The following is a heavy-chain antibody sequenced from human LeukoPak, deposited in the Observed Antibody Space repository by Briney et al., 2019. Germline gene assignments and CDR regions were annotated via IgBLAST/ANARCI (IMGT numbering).Heavy chain of an antibody. Sequence: SETLSLTCTVSGGSISSNSYYWGWIRQPPGKGLEWTGTIYYSGSTYYNPSLKSRVTISVDTSKNQFSLKLSSVTAADTAVYPCARTYYYGSGSRYYFDYWGQGTLVTVSS. V-gene: IGHV4-39*01. D-gene: IGHD3-10*01. CDR1: GGSISSNSYY. J-gene: IGHJ4*02. CDR2: IYYSGST. CDR3: ARTYYYGSGSRYYFDY.